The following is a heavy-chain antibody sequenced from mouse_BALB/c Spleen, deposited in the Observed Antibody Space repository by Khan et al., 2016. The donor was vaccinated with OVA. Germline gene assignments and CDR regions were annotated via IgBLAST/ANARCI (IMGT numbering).Heavy chain of an antibody. J-gene: IGHJ2*01. CDR3: ARDRIDY. CDR1: GYTFTTYW. Sequence: VQLQESGAELAKPGPSVKMSCKASGYTFTTYWIHWVKQRPGQGLEWIEYINPTSGYTDYNEKFKDKATLSADKSSSTAYMQLSSLTSEDSAVYYCARDRIDYWGQGTTLTVSS. CDR2: INPTSGYT. V-gene: IGHV1-7*01.